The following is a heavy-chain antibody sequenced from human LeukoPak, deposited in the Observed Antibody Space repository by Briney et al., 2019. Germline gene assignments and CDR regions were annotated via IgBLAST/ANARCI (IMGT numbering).Heavy chain of an antibody. J-gene: IGHJ6*02. CDR3: ARGGSPHSYYFYGMDV. CDR2: SDYSGST. D-gene: IGHD5-12*01. V-gene: IGHV4-39*01. Sequence: SETLSLTCTVSGGSISSSSYYWGWLRQPPGKGLEWIGSSDYSGSTYYNPSLNSRVTISVDTSKNQFSLKLSSVTAADTAVYYCARGGSPHSYYFYGMDVWGQGTTVTVSS. CDR1: GGSISSSSYY.